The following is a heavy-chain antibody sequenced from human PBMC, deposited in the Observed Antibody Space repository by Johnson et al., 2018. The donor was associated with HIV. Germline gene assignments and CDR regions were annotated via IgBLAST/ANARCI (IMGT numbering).Heavy chain of an antibody. Sequence: QVQLVESGGGVVQPGRSLRLSCAASGFTFSSYAMHWVRQAPGKGLEWVAVISYDGSNKYFADSVKGRFSISRDNSTNTVYLQMNGLRIEDTAVYYCARDHAFDIWG. CDR1: GFTFSSYA. CDR3: ARDHAFDI. V-gene: IGHV3-30*04. CDR2: ISYDGSNK. J-gene: IGHJ3*02.